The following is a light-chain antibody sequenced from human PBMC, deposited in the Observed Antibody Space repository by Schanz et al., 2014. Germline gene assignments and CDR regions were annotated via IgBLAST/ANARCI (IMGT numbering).Light chain of an antibody. CDR3: QQYGSSHT. V-gene: IGKV3-20*01. J-gene: IGKJ2*01. CDR2: GAS. Sequence: EIVLTQSPGTLSLSPGERASLSCRASHIVNNRYFAWYKQEHGQPPRLLIYGASIRATGVPDRFSGSGSGTDFTLTISRLEPEDFAVYYCQQYGSSHTFGQGTKLEIK. CDR1: HIVNNRY.